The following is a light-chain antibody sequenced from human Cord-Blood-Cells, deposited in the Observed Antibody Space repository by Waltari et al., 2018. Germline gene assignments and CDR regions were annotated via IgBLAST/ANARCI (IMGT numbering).Light chain of an antibody. CDR2: EGS. CDR1: SSDVGRYNL. CDR3: CSYAGSRV. J-gene: IGLJ3*02. V-gene: IGLV2-23*01. Sequence: QSALTQPASVSGSPGQSITISCTGTSSDVGRYNLVSWYQQHPGKAPKLMNYEGSKRPSGVSRRFSGSKSGNTASLTIAGLQAEDEADYYCCSYAGSRVFGGGTKLTVL.